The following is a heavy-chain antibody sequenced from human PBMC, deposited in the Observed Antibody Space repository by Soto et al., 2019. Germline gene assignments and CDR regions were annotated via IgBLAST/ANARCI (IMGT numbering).Heavy chain of an antibody. J-gene: IGHJ6*02. D-gene: IGHD5-18*01. V-gene: IGHV3-23*01. Sequence: PRGSLLLSCAGSVFPFSIYAMSWVRQAPEKGLEWVSALSDSGVSPYYADSVKGRFTISRDNSRNTLYLQMDSLRVEDTALYYCAKMTSDSYGRNYGMDVWGQGTTVTVSS. CDR1: VFPFSIYA. CDR2: LSDSGVSP. CDR3: AKMTSDSYGRNYGMDV.